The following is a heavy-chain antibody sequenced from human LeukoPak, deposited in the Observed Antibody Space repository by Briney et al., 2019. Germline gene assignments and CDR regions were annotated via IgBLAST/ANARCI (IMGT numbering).Heavy chain of an antibody. D-gene: IGHD4-17*01. CDR2: IKQDGSEK. Sequence: GGSLRLSCAASGFTFSSYWMSWVRQAPGKGQEWVANIKQDGSEKYYVDSVKGRFTISRDNAKNSLYLQMNSLRAEDTAVYYCATVDYGDYYFDYWGQGTLVTVSS. J-gene: IGHJ4*02. CDR1: GFTFSSYW. CDR3: ATVDYGDYYFDY. V-gene: IGHV3-7*01.